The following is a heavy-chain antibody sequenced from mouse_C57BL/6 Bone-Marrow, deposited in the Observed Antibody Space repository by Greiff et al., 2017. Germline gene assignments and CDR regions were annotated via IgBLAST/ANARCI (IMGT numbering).Heavy chain of an antibody. CDR1: GFTFSDYG. J-gene: IGHJ3*01. D-gene: IGHD4-1*01. CDR2: ISSGSSTI. CDR3: ARGGDWDGFAY. Sequence: EVKLMESGGGLVKPGGSLKLSCAASGFTFSDYGMHWVRQAPEKGLEWVAYISSGSSTIYYADTVKGRFTISRDNAKNTLFLQRTSRRSEETDMYYCARGGDWDGFAYWGQGTLVTVSA. V-gene: IGHV5-17*01.